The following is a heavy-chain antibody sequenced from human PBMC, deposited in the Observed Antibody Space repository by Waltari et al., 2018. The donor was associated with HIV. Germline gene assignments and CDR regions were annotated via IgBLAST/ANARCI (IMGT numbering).Heavy chain of an antibody. J-gene: IGHJ5*02. CDR1: GYTFIGYY. CDR3: ARTYYYDSSGYYAP. Sequence: QVQLVQSGAEVKTHGASVKVSCKASGYTFIGYYIYWVRQAPGRGLEWMGWIDPNSGDTNYAQKFQGRVTMTRDTSISTAYMELSRLRPDDTAVYYCARTYYYDSSGYYAPWGQGTLVTVSS. CDR2: IDPNSGDT. D-gene: IGHD3-22*01. V-gene: IGHV1-2*02.